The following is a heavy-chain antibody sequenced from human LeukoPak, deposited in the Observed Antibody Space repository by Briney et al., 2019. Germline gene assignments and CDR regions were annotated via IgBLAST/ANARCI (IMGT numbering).Heavy chain of an antibody. Sequence: ASVKVSCKASGGTFSSYGISWVRQAPGQGLEWMGWISAYNGNTNYAQKLQGRVTMTTDTSTSTAYMELRSLRSDDTAVYYCARGGWSSSWLDFDYWGQGTLVTVSS. V-gene: IGHV1-18*01. CDR2: ISAYNGNT. CDR1: GGTFSSYG. D-gene: IGHD6-13*01. J-gene: IGHJ4*02. CDR3: ARGGWSSSWLDFDY.